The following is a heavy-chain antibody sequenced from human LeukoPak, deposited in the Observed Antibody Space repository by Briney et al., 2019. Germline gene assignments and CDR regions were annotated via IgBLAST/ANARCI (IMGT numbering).Heavy chain of an antibody. V-gene: IGHV4-4*07. CDR3: ARGRPSTTVTSYYYYYYMDV. J-gene: IGHJ6*03. CDR2: IYTSGST. Sequence: PSETLSLTCTVSGGSISSYYWSWIRQPAGKGLEWIGRIYTSGSTNYNPSLKRRVTMSVDTSKNQFSLKLSSVTAADTAVYYCARGRPSTTVTSYYYYYYMDVWGKGTTVTVSS. D-gene: IGHD4-11*01. CDR1: GGSISSYY.